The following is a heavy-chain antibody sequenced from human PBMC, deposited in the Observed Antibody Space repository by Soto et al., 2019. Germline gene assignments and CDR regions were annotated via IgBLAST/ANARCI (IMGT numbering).Heavy chain of an antibody. V-gene: IGHV4-31*03. D-gene: IGHD1-7*01. Sequence: SETLSLTCTVSGDSISSGGYYWSWIRQHPGKGLEWIGYIYDNGGAYYSPSLKGRVVVSVDRSENQFSLRLSSATAADTAVYYCARVKGGTTRRAFDSWGQGTLVTVSS. CDR3: ARVKGGTTRRAFDS. CDR2: IYDNGGA. CDR1: GDSISSGGYY. J-gene: IGHJ4*02.